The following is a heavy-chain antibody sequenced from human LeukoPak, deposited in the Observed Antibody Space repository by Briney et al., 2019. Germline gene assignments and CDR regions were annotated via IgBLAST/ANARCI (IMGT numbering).Heavy chain of an antibody. CDR2: IYGGGST. J-gene: IGHJ4*02. D-gene: IGHD6-19*01. CDR1: GFTVSSNY. Sequence: GGSLRLSCAASGFTVSSNYMSWVRQAPGKGLEWVSVIYGGGSTYYADSVKGRFTISRDNSKNTLYLQMNSLRAEDTAVYYCAKTVAGTGVDYWGQGTLVPVFS. V-gene: IGHV3-66*01. CDR3: AKTVAGTGVDY.